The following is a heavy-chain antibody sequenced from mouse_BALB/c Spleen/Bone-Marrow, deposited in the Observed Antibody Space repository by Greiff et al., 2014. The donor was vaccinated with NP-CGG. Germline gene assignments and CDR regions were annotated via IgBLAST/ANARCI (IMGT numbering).Heavy chain of an antibody. CDR2: INPYNDAT. CDR3: AREGVDYFDY. V-gene: IGHV1-14*01. Sequence: VQLQQSGPELVKPGASVKMSCKASGYTFTSYVIHCVKQKPGQGLEWIGYINPYNDATKFNERFKGKATLTSDKSSSTAYMVLSSLASEDSAVYYCAREGVDYFDYWGQGTTLTVSS. CDR1: GYTFTSYV. J-gene: IGHJ2*01.